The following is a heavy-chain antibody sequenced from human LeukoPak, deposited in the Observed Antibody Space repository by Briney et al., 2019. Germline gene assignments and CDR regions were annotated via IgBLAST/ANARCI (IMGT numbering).Heavy chain of an antibody. V-gene: IGHV5-51*01. D-gene: IGHD2/OR15-2a*01. CDR3: ARQHLRDGNSYFRPIDY. CDR1: GYTFTSYW. J-gene: IGHJ4*02. Sequence: KVGESLKISCKGSGYTFTSYWIGWVRQLPGRGLEWMGIIYPGNSDTRYSPSFEGQVTISADKSISTAYLQWSGLRASDTAMYYCARQHLRDGNSYFRPIDYWGQGTLVTVSS. CDR2: IYPGNSDT.